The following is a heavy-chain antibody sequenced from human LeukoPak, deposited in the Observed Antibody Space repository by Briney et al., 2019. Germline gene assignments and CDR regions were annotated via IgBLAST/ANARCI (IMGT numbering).Heavy chain of an antibody. D-gene: IGHD5-18*01. V-gene: IGHV3-23*01. CDR2: VSPNGETA. CDR3: AKDLGWIQFGY. CDR1: GFIFRNYG. J-gene: IGHJ4*02. Sequence: GGSLRLSCAASGFIFRNYGMNRVRQPPGKGLEWVSGVSPNGETAYYADSVKGRFTISRDNSKNTVYLQVRSLRAEDTAVYYCAKDLGWIQFGYWGQGALVTVSS.